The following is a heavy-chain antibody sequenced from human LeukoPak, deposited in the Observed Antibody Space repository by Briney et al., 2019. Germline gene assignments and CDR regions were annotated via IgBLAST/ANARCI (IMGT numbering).Heavy chain of an antibody. D-gene: IGHD6-6*01. CDR2: IIPIFGTA. Sequence: SVKVSCKASGGTFSSYAISWVRQAPGQGLEWMGGIIPIFGTANYAQKFQGRVTITADESTSTAYMELSSLRSEDTAVYYCARVTGYSSSSDAGWFDPWGQGTLVTVSS. CDR1: GGTFSSYA. V-gene: IGHV1-69*13. CDR3: ARVTGYSSSSDAGWFDP. J-gene: IGHJ5*02.